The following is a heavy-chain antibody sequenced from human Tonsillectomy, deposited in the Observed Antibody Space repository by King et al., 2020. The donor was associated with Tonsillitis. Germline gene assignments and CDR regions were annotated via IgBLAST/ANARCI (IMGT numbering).Heavy chain of an antibody. J-gene: IGHJ4*02. D-gene: IGHD3-9*01. CDR3: AREGWHFDWLLYYFDH. CDR1: GGSISSGSYY. CDR2: IYTSGST. Sequence: VQLQESGPGLVKPSQTLSLTCTVSGGSISSGSYYWHWIRQPAGKGLEWIGRIYTSGSTNYNPSLKSRVTISVDTSKNQFSLKLSSVAAADTAVYYCAREGWHFDWLLYYFDHWGQGTLVTVSS. V-gene: IGHV4-61*02.